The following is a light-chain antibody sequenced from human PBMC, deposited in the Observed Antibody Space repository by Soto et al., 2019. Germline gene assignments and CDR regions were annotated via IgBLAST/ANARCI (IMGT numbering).Light chain of an antibody. V-gene: IGKV1-8*01. CDR2: GAS. J-gene: IGKJ2*01. CDR1: HDISNY. CDR3: QQYDNYPYT. Sequence: AIRMTQSPSSFSASTGDRVAITCRASHDISNYLAWYQQKPGKAPKLLISGASTLQSGVPSRFSGSGYVTDFTLTISSLQSEDFATYYCQQYDNYPYTFGQGTKLDIK.